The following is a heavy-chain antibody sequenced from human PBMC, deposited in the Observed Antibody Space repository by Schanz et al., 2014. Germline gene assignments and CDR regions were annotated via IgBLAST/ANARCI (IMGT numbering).Heavy chain of an antibody. V-gene: IGHV1-18*01. CDR1: GYTFSDYG. CDR2: ISPYTGNT. D-gene: IGHD5-12*01. CDR3: ARDLTVDTGYVVHYYYYGMDV. Sequence: QVQLVQSGDEVKKPGASVKVSCKTSGYTFSDYGITWVRQAPGQGLEWVGWISPYTGNTHYFDKMEGRVTMPTDPSTSTAYMELRSLRSDDTAVYFCARDLTVDTGYVVHYYYYGMDVWGQGTTVTVSS. J-gene: IGHJ6*02.